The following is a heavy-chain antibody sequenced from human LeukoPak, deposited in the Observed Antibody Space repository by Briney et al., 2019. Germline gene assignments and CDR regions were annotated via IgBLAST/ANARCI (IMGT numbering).Heavy chain of an antibody. CDR1: GGTFSSYA. J-gene: IGHJ4*02. CDR3: ARARNDYDSNGFSFLDY. D-gene: IGHD3-22*01. V-gene: IGHV1-69*13. CDR2: IIPIFGTA. Sequence: SVKVSFKASGGTFSSYAISWVRQAPGQGLEWMGGIIPIFGTANYAQKFQGRVTITADESTSTAYMELSSLRSEDTAVYYCARARNDYDSNGFSFLDYWGQGTLVTVSS.